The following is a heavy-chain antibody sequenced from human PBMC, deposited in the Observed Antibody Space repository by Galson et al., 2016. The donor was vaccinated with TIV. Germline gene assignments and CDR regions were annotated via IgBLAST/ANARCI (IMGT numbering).Heavy chain of an antibody. J-gene: IGHJ6*02. CDR2: ILPIVGIT. D-gene: IGHD3-10*01. Sequence: SVKVSCNASGGTLSRHTISWVRQAPGQGLEWMGRILPIVGITNYAQKLQGRVTIIADRFTSTVSVELSGLTSDDTAVYYCATETGSSGMDVWDQGTTVTVSS. CDR1: GGTLSRHT. CDR3: ATETGSSGMDV. V-gene: IGHV1-69*02.